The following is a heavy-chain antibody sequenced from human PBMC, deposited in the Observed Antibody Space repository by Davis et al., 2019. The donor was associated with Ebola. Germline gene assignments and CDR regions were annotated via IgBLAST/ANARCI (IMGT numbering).Heavy chain of an antibody. J-gene: IGHJ4*02. D-gene: IGHD2-2*01. V-gene: IGHV1-18*04. CDR2: ISAYNGNT. CDR1: GYTFTSYG. CDR3: ARVPKYCSSTSCYLGGFDY. Sequence: ASVKVSCKASGYTFTSYGISWVRQAPGQGLEWMGWISAYNGNTNYAQKLQGRVTMTTDTSTSTAYMELRSLRSDDTAVYYCARVPKYCSSTSCYLGGFDYWGQGTLVTVSS.